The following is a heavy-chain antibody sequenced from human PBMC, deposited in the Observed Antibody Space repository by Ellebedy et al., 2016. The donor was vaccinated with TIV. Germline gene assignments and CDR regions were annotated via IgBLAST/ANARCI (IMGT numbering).Heavy chain of an antibody. Sequence: GESLKISXAASGFTFDDYTMHWVRQAPGKGLEWVSLISWDGGSTYYADSVKGRFTISRDNSKNSLYLQMNSLRTEDTALYYCAKDIGSSWYVGYYYYGMDVWGQGTTVTVSS. CDR3: AKDIGSSWYVGYYYYGMDV. CDR1: GFTFDDYT. D-gene: IGHD6-13*01. V-gene: IGHV3-43*01. CDR2: ISWDGGST. J-gene: IGHJ6*02.